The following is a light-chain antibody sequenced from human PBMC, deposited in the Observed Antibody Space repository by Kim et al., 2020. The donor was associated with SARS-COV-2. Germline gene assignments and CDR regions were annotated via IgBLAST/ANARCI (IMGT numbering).Light chain of an antibody. Sequence: SVALGQKVRNTCQGDSIINYVASWYQQKQGQAPKLVIYNSNNRPAGIPDRISGSTSGNTASLTIAGAQAEDEADYYCNSRESSGTLFGGGTKLTVL. CDR3: NSRESSGTL. CDR1: SIINYV. V-gene: IGLV3-19*01. J-gene: IGLJ2*01. CDR2: NSN.